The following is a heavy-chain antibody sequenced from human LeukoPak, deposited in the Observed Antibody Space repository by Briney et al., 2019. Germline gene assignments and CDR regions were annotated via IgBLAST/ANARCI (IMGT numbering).Heavy chain of an antibody. CDR3: ARGASSAWYQNFDY. CDR2: ISGSGGST. Sequence: GGSLRLSCAASGFTLSSYAMHWVRQAPGKGLEWVSAISGSGGSTYYADSVKGRFTISRDNSKNTLYLQMNSLRAEDTAVYYCARGASSAWYQNFDYWGQGTLVTVSS. J-gene: IGHJ4*02. D-gene: IGHD6-19*01. CDR1: GFTLSSYA. V-gene: IGHV3-23*01.